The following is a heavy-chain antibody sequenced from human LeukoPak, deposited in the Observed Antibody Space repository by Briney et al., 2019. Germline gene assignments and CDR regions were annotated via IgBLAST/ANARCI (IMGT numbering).Heavy chain of an antibody. V-gene: IGHV4-4*02. J-gene: IGHJ4*02. Sequence: SETLSLTCTVSGDSITGKNWWSWVRQPPGKGLEWIGEVHHSGITNYNPSLKSRVTISVDKSKNQLSLNLNSVTAADTAVLYCARNGYSGFGFDYWGQGALVTVSS. CDR1: GDSITGKNW. CDR2: VHHSGIT. D-gene: IGHD5-12*01. CDR3: ARNGYSGFGFDY.